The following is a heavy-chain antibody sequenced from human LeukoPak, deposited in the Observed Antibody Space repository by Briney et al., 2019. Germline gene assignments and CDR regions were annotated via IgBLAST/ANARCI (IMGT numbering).Heavy chain of an antibody. CDR1: GVTLSAAW. D-gene: IGHD5-12*01. J-gene: IGHJ4*02. V-gene: IGHV3-15*01. Sequence: GGSLRLSCAASGVTLSAAWMNWVRQAPGKGLEWVGRIKTKGEGEPTDYAAPVRGRFTVSRDDSRNILYLQMDSLKAEDTAVYYCATDTVTTNDYGLDYWGQGAQVTVSS. CDR3: ATDTVTTNDYGLDY. CDR2: IKTKGEGEPT.